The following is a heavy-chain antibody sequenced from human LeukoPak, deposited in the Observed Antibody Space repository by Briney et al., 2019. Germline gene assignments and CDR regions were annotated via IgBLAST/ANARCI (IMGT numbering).Heavy chain of an antibody. J-gene: IGHJ6*03. CDR2: ISGSGGST. Sequence: GGSLRLSCAASGFTFSSYSMNWVRQAPGKGLEWVSAISGSGGSTHYADSVKGRFTISKDNSKNTLYLQMNSLSAEDTAVYYCAKGISIFGVVTYYMDVWGEGTTVTVSS. V-gene: IGHV3-23*01. CDR1: GFTFSSYS. CDR3: AKGISIFGVVTYYMDV. D-gene: IGHD3-3*01.